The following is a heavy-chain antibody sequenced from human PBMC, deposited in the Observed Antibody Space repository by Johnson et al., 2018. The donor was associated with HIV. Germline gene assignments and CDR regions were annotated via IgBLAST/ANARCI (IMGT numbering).Heavy chain of an antibody. V-gene: IGHV3-11*04. CDR3: AKVRIRSSHAFDI. CDR2: ISSSGIGI. Sequence: VQLVESGGGLVKPGGSLRLSCAASGFTFSDYYMSWIRQAPGKGLEWVSYISSSGIGIYYADSVKGRFTISRDNAKHSLYLQMNCLRAEDTAVYHWAKVRIRSSHAFDIWGQGTRVTVSS. CDR1: GFTFSDYY. J-gene: IGHJ3*02. D-gene: IGHD6-6*01.